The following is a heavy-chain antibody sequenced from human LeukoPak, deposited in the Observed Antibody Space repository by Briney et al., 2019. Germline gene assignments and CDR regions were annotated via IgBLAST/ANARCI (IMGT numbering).Heavy chain of an antibody. D-gene: IGHD3-10*01. CDR1: GGSISSGDYY. V-gene: IGHV4-30-4*08. Sequence: SETLSLTCTVSGGSISSGDYYWSWIRQPPGKGLEWIGYIYYSGSTYYNPSLKSRVTISVDTSKNQFSLKLSSVTAADTAMYYCARVVGDYYGSGSYLDYWGQGTLVTVSS. CDR2: IYYSGST. CDR3: ARVVGDYYGSGSYLDY. J-gene: IGHJ4*02.